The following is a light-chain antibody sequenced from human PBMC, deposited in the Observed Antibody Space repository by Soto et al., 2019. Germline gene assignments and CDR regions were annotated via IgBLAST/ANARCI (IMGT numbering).Light chain of an antibody. CDR3: QKNQDIPPT. Sequence: DIQMTQSPSSLSASVGDRVTVTCRASQSIDTYLNWYQQRPGQAPKLLIYVASTLQSGVPSRFSGSGSGTHFTLTISSLQPEDFATYYCQKNQDIPPTFGQGTRVERK. CDR1: QSIDTY. V-gene: IGKV1-39*01. J-gene: IGKJ1*01. CDR2: VAS.